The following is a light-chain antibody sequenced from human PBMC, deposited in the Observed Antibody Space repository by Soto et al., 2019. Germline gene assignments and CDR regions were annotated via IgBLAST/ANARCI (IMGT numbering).Light chain of an antibody. Sequence: EVVLTQSPGTLSLSRGERATLSCRASERIYSAYLGWYQQKPGQAPRLLIYDASNRATGIPARFSGSGSGTDFTLTISRLEPEDFAVYYCQQYGSSPPTFGQGTKVDIK. CDR2: DAS. CDR3: QQYGSSPPT. V-gene: IGKV3-20*01. J-gene: IGKJ1*01. CDR1: ERIYSAY.